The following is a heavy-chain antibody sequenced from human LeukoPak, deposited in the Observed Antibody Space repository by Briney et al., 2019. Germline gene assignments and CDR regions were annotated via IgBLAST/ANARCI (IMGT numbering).Heavy chain of an antibody. D-gene: IGHD2-2*01. CDR3: ARDLIVVVPAATRARYYYYYYGMDV. CDR1: GGSFSGYY. J-gene: IGHJ6*02. CDR2: INHSGST. V-gene: IGHV4-34*01. Sequence: SETLSLTCAVYGGSFSGYYWSWTRQPPGKGLEWIGEINHSGSTNYNPSLKSRVTISVDTSKNQFSLKLSSVTAADTAVYYCARDLIVVVPAATRARYYYYYYGMDVWGQGTTVTVSS.